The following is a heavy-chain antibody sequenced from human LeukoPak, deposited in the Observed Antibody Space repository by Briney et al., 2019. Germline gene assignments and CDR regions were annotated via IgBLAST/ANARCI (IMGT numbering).Heavy chain of an antibody. CDR3: ARDIRSGYDVYYFDY. CDR1: GFTFSSYW. CDR2: IKQDGSEK. V-gene: IGHV3-7*01. D-gene: IGHD5-12*01. Sequence: GGSLRLSCAASGFTFSSYWMSWVRQAPGKGLEWVANIKQDGSEKYYVDSVKGRFTISRDNAKNSLYLQMNSLRAEDTAVYYCARDIRSGYDVYYFDYWGQGTLVTVSS. J-gene: IGHJ4*02.